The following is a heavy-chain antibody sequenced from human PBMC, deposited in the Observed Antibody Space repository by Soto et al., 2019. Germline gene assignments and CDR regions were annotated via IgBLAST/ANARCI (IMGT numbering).Heavy chain of an antibody. CDR1: GGTFSSYA. Sequence: SVKVSCKASGGTFSSYAISWVRQAPGQGLEWMGGIIPIFGTANYAQKFQGRVTITADESTSTAYMELSSLRSEDTAVYYCAREGAAGTPLFYYGMDVWGQGTTVTVSS. V-gene: IGHV1-69*13. CDR2: IIPIFGTA. J-gene: IGHJ6*02. D-gene: IGHD6-13*01. CDR3: AREGAAGTPLFYYGMDV.